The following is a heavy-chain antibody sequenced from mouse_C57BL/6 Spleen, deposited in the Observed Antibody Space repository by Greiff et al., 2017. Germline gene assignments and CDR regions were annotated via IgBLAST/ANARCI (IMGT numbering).Heavy chain of an antibody. CDR1: GYTFTSYD. D-gene: IGHD2-3*01. J-gene: IGHJ2*01. Sequence: VKLQESGPELVKPGASVKLSCKASGYTFTSYDINWVKQRPGQGLEWIGWIYPRDGSTKYNEKFKGKATLTVDTSSSTAYMELHSLTSEDSAVYFCARVYDGSHGDYWGQGTTLTVSS. V-gene: IGHV1-85*01. CDR2: IYPRDGST. CDR3: ARVYDGSHGDY.